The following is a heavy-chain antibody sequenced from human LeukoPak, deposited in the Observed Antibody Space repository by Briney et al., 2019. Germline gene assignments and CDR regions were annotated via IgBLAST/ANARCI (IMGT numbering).Heavy chain of an antibody. D-gene: IGHD6-13*01. CDR3: ARDQTSNWYRAKYYYGVDV. J-gene: IGHJ6*02. CDR2: INPNTDGT. CDR1: GYTFTGYY. V-gene: IGHV1-2*02. Sequence: GASVKVSCKAFGYTFTGYYLHWVRQAPGQGLEWMGWINPNTDGTNYAQKFQRRVAMTRDTSINTAYMELTSLTSDDTAVYYCARDQTSNWYRAKYYYGVDVWGQGTTVTVSS.